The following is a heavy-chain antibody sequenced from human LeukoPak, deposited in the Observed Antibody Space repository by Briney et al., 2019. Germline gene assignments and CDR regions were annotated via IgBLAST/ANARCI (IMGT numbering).Heavy chain of an antibody. CDR1: GFTSSSYA. Sequence: GGSLRLSCAASGFTSSSYAMSWVRQAPGKGLEWVSAISGSGGSTYYADSVKGRFTISRGNSKNTLYLQMNSLRAEDTAVYYCAKAFYSSSWYTAPFDYWGQGTLVTVSS. CDR2: ISGSGGST. CDR3: AKAFYSSSWYTAPFDY. V-gene: IGHV3-23*01. J-gene: IGHJ4*02. D-gene: IGHD6-13*01.